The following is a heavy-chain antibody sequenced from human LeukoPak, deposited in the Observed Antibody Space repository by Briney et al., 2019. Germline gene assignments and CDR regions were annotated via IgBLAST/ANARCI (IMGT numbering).Heavy chain of an antibody. V-gene: IGHV3-73*01. CDR3: TSPLGAENSHYYVMDV. Sequence: GGSLRLSCAASGLTFSGSAMHWVRQASGKGVEWVGRIRRKDNSYATAYAASVKGRFTISRDYSKNTAYLQMNSLKTEDTAVYYFTSPLGAENSHYYVMDVWGQGTTVTVSS. J-gene: IGHJ6*02. CDR1: GLTFSGSA. D-gene: IGHD3-16*01. CDR2: IRRKDNSYAT.